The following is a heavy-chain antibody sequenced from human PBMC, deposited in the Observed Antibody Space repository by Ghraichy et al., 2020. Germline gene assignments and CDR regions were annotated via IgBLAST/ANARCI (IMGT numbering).Heavy chain of an antibody. V-gene: IGHV3-30-3*01. Sequence: GGSLRLSCAASGFTFSSYAMHWVRQAPGKGLEWVAVISYDGSNKYYADSVKGRFTISRDNSKNTLYLQMNSLRAEDTAVYYCARSGGSFYLFDGMDVWGQGTTVTVSS. D-gene: IGHD2-15*01. J-gene: IGHJ6*02. CDR2: ISYDGSNK. CDR3: ARSGGSFYLFDGMDV. CDR1: GFTFSSYA.